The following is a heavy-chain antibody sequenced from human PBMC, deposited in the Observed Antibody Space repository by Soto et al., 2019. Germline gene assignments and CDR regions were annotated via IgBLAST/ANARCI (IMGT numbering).Heavy chain of an antibody. Sequence: GGSLRLSCAASGFTFSSYAMSWVRQAPGKGLEWVSAISGSGGSTYYADSVKGRFTISRDNSKNTLYLQMNSLRAEDTAVYYCAKDGVLYSSSYYFDYWGQGTLVNVSS. CDR1: GFTFSSYA. V-gene: IGHV3-23*01. J-gene: IGHJ4*02. D-gene: IGHD6-6*01. CDR2: ISGSGGST. CDR3: AKDGVLYSSSYYFDY.